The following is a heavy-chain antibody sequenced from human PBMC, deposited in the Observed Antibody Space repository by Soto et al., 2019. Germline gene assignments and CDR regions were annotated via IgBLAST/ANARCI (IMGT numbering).Heavy chain of an antibody. CDR2: ISSSSSYI. J-gene: IGHJ4*02. D-gene: IGHD2-15*01. V-gene: IGHV3-21*01. CDR1: GFTFSSYS. Sequence: EVQLVESGGGLVKPGGPLRLSCAASGFTFSSYSMNWVRQAPGKGLEWVSSISSSSSYIYYADSVKGRFTISRDNAKNSLYLQMNSLRAEYTAVYYCAGDRRCSGGSCFDYWGQGTLVTVSS. CDR3: AGDRRCSGGSCFDY.